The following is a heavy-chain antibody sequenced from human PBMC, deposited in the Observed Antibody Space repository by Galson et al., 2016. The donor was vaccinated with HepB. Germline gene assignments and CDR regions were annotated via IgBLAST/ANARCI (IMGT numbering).Heavy chain of an antibody. Sequence: SLRLSCAVSGFTFDDYGMTWVRQAPGKGLEWVSGINWSGDSTAYADSVKGRFTMYRDDARNFLYLQMSSLRVEDTALYQCARGLVGSGMDVWGQGTTVTVSS. D-gene: IGHD3-10*01. CDR1: GFTFDDYG. J-gene: IGHJ6*02. CDR2: INWSGDST. V-gene: IGHV3-20*01. CDR3: ARGLVGSGMDV.